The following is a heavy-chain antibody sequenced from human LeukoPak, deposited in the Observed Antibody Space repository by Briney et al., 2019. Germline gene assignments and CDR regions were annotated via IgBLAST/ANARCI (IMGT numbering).Heavy chain of an antibody. CDR1: GYTFTGYY. CDR3: ASTIAAAPDAFDI. CDR2: INPNSGGT. Sequence: ASVKVSCTASGYTFTGYYMHWVRQAPGQGLEWMGWINPNSGGTNYAQKFQGRVTMTRDTSISTAYMELSRLRSDDTAVYYCASTIAAAPDAFDIWGQGTMVTVSS. D-gene: IGHD6-13*01. V-gene: IGHV1-2*02. J-gene: IGHJ3*02.